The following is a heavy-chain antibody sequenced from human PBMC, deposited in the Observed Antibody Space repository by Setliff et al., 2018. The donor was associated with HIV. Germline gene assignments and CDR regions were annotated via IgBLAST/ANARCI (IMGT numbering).Heavy chain of an antibody. Sequence: SETLSLTCTVSSGSISSGTYYWSWIRQYPGKGLEWIGYIDYSGSAFYNPSLKSRITISRDTSKNQFSLKMNSVTAADSAVYYCAREGKTALVTKYFDYWGHGKLVTVSS. CDR1: SGSISSGTYY. D-gene: IGHD5-18*01. CDR3: AREGKTALVTKYFDY. V-gene: IGHV4-31*03. CDR2: IDYSGSA. J-gene: IGHJ4*01.